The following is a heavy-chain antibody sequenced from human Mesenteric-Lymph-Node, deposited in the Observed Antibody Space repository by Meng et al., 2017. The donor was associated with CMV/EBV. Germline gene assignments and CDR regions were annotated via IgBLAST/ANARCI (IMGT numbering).Heavy chain of an antibody. V-gene: IGHV4-34*01. CDR1: GDSVSDYF. CDR2: ITHSGST. CDR3: AKVPPQYNWTPFDY. J-gene: IGHJ4*02. Sequence: AASGDSVSDYFWGWFRPPPGKGLEWVGEITHSGSTSYYPSLKNRVTISVDTSKNQFSLKVNSVTAADTAVYYCAKVPPQYNWTPFDYWGQGTLVTVSS. D-gene: IGHD1-20*01.